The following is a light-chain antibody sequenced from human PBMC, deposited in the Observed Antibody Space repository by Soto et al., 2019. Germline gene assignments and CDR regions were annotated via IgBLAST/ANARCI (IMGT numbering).Light chain of an antibody. CDR3: QQLLSYPIT. J-gene: IGKJ5*01. CDR1: QGISSY. Sequence: DIPLTQSPSFLSASVGDRVTITCRASQGISSYLAWYQQKPGKAPKLLIYAASTLQSGVPLRFSGSGSGTSFPLTISSLQPEDFATYHCQQLLSYPITFGQGTRLEMK. CDR2: AAS. V-gene: IGKV1-9*01.